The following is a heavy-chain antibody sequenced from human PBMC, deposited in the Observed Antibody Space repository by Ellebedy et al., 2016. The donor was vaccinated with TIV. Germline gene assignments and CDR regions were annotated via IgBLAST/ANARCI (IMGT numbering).Heavy chain of an antibody. Sequence: GGSLRLSCAASGFTFSSYAMSWVRQAPGKGLEWVSTISGNGGSTYYADSVKGRFTISRDNSKNTLYLQMNSLRAEDTAVYYCAKGVGTTWYRGFDYWGQGTLVTVSS. V-gene: IGHV3-23*01. J-gene: IGHJ4*02. CDR3: AKGVGTTWYRGFDY. CDR1: GFTFSSYA. D-gene: IGHD1-26*01. CDR2: ISGNGGST.